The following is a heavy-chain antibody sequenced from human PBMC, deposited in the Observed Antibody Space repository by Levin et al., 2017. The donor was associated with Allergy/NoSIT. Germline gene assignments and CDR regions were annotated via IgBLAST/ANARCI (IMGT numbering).Heavy chain of an antibody. V-gene: IGHV1-2*02. D-gene: IGHD6-13*01. Sequence: ASVKVSCKASGYTFTGYYMHWVRQAPGQGLEWMGWINPNSGGTNYAQKFQGRVTMTRDTSISTAYMELSRLRSDDTAVYYCARAVIAAAAMDVWGKGTTVTVSS. CDR3: ARAVIAAAAMDV. J-gene: IGHJ6*03. CDR1: GYTFTGYY. CDR2: INPNSGGT.